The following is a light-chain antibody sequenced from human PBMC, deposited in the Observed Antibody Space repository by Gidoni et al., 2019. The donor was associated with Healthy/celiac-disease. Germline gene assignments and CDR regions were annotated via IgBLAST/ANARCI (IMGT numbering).Light chain of an antibody. CDR3: QQSYSTPRCS. CDR2: AAS. CDR1: QSISSY. V-gene: IGKV1-39*01. Sequence: DIQMTQSPSSLSASVGDRVTITCRASQSISSYLNWYQQKPGKAPKLLIYAASSLQSGVPSRFSGCGSGTDFTLTISSLQPEDFATYYCQQSYSTPRCSFGQGTKLEIK. J-gene: IGKJ2*04.